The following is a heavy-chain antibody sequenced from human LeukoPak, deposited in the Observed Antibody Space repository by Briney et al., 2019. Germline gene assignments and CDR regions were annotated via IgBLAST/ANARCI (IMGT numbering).Heavy chain of an antibody. CDR1: GFTFDDYA. Sequence: GGSLRLSCAASGFTFDDYAMHWVRQAPGKGLEWVSGINSDGSSTSYADSVKGRFTISRDNAKNTLYLQMNSLRAEDTAVYYCASAFAMVRVDIWGQGTMVTVSS. CDR2: INSDGSST. D-gene: IGHD3-10*01. CDR3: ASAFAMVRVDI. V-gene: IGHV3-74*01. J-gene: IGHJ3*02.